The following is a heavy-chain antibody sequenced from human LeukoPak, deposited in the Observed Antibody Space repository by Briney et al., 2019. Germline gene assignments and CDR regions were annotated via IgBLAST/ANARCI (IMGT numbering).Heavy chain of an antibody. CDR2: IYYSGST. CDR3: ARGQHSSGWLFWFDP. Sequence: SETLSLTCTASGGSISSYYWSWIRQPPGKGLEWIGYIYYSGSTNYNPSLKSRVTISVDTSKNQFSLKLSSVTAADTAVYYCARGQHSSGWLFWFDPWGQGTLVTVSS. CDR1: GGSISSYY. J-gene: IGHJ5*02. D-gene: IGHD6-19*01. V-gene: IGHV4-59*01.